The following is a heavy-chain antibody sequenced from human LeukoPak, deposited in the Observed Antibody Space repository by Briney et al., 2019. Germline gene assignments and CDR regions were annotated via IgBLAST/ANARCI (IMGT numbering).Heavy chain of an antibody. J-gene: IGHJ4*02. V-gene: IGHV3-30*02. CDR2: IRYDGSNK. CDR3: ARDTRGESDY. CDR1: GFTFSSSG. Sequence: GGSLRLSCAASGFTFSSSGMHWVRQAPGKGLEWVAFIRYDGSNKYYADSVKGRFTISRDNSKSTLYLQMNSLRAEDTAVYYCARDTRGESDYWGQGTLVTVSS. D-gene: IGHD2-2*01.